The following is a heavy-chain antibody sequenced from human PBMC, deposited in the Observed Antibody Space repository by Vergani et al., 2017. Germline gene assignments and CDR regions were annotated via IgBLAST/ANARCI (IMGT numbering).Heavy chain of an antibody. CDR2: IRSKTYGATT. Sequence: EVQLVESGGDLVQPGRSLRLSCQTSGFNFGEYGVSWVRQAPGKGLEWIGFIRSKTYGATTEYAASVRGRFTISRDDSKGIAYLQMSSLKKEDTAVYLCTVKIYGYGGSRDFDYWGQGTLVVVSS. D-gene: IGHD4-23*01. CDR3: TVKIYGYGGSRDFDY. J-gene: IGHJ4*02. V-gene: IGHV3-49*04. CDR1: GFNFGEYG.